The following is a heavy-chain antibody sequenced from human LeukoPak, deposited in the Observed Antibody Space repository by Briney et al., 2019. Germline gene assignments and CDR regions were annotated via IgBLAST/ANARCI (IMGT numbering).Heavy chain of an antibody. CDR2: MNPNSGNT. D-gene: IGHD3-10*01. CDR3: ARDREFYGMDV. J-gene: IGHJ6*02. CDR1: GYTFTSYD. Sequence: WASVKVSCKASGYTFTSYDINWVRQATGQGLEWMGWMNPNSGNTGYAQKFQGRVTMTRDTSISTAYMELSRLRSDDTAVYYCARDREFYGMDVWGQGTTVTVSS. V-gene: IGHV1-8*01.